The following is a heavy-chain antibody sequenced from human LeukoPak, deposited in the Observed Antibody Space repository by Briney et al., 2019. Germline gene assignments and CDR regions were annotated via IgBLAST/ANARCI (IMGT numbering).Heavy chain of an antibody. CDR3: ARSYYYDSSGYYQI. CDR2: IIPIFGTA. V-gene: IGHV1-69*05. CDR1: GGTFSSYA. Sequence: SVKVSCKASGGTFSSYAISWARQAPGQGLEWMGGIIPIFGTANYAQKFQGRVTITTDESTSTAYMELSSLRSEDTAVYYCARSYYYDSSGYYQIWGQGTMVTVSS. D-gene: IGHD3-22*01. J-gene: IGHJ3*02.